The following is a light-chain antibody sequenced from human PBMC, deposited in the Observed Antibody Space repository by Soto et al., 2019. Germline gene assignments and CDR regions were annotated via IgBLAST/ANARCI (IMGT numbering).Light chain of an antibody. CDR2: KAS. CDR3: QQYNNYPWT. CDR1: QTINNW. J-gene: IGKJ1*01. V-gene: IGKV1-5*03. Sequence: DIQMTQSPSTLSASVGDRVTITCRASQTINNWLAWYQQKPGKAPKLLIYKASSLEGGVSSRFSGSASGTEFTLSISSLQPNDFATFYCQQYNNYPWTFGQGTKV.